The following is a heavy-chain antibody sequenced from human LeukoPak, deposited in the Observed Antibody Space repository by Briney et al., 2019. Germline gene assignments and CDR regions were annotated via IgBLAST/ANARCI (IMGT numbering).Heavy chain of an antibody. CDR2: IRDDGSNK. D-gene: IGHD5-18*01. Sequence: GGSLRLSCAASGFTFRTNGMHWVRQAPGKGLEWVAFIRDDGSNKYYADSVKGRFTISRDNSKNTLYLQMNSLRAEDTAVYYCAKDFDGYTYGNLDFWGQGTLVTVSS. V-gene: IGHV3-30*02. CDR1: GFTFRTNG. CDR3: AKDFDGYTYGNLDF. J-gene: IGHJ4*02.